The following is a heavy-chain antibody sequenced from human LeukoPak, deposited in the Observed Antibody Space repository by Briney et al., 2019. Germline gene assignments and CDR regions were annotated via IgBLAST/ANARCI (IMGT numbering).Heavy chain of an antibody. CDR3: ARVWGYCSGGTCYSIPFDY. Sequence: GGSLRLSCAASGFTFSDYYMSWIRQAPGKGLEWVSYISSSGSTIYYADSVKGRFTISRDNAKNSLYLQMNSLRAEDTAVCYCARVWGYCSGGTCYSIPFDYWGQGTLVTVSS. CDR2: ISSSGSTI. D-gene: IGHD2-15*01. CDR1: GFTFSDYY. V-gene: IGHV3-11*04. J-gene: IGHJ4*02.